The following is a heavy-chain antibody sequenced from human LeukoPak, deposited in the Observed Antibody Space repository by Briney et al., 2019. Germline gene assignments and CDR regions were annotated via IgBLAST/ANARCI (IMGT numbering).Heavy chain of an antibody. CDR3: AGGSRATQGY. V-gene: IGHV1-69*08. D-gene: IGHD6-19*01. CDR2: ITPVFGTV. CDR1: GVTFSSYT. Sequence: ASVKVSCKASGVTFSSYTISWVRQAPGQGLEWMGRITPVFGTVDYAQKFQDRVTIIADISTTTVYMELSSLVSEDTAVYYCAGGSRATQGYWGQGTLVTVSS. J-gene: IGHJ4*02.